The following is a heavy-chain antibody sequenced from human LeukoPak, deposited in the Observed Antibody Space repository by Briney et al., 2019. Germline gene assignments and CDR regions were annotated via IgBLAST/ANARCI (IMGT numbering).Heavy chain of an antibody. CDR3: ARVKEYSSGWGAEYFQH. D-gene: IGHD6-19*01. V-gene: IGHV4-31*03. CDR1: GGSISSGGYY. CDR2: IYYSGST. Sequence: MTSQTLSLTCTVSGGSISSGGYYWSWIRQHPGKGLEWIGYIYYSGSTYYNPSLKSRVTISVDTSKNQFSLKLSSVTAADTAVYYCARVKEYSSGWGAEYFQHWGQGTLVTVSS. J-gene: IGHJ1*01.